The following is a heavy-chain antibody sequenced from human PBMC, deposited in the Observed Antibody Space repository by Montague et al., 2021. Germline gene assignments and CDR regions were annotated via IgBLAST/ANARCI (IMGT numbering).Heavy chain of an antibody. CDR1: GFTFSSFG. Sequence: SLRLSCAASGFTFSSFGMNWVRQAPGKGLEWVSYITSSSSTKDYADSVKGRFTISRDNAKNSLYLQMNSLRDEDTAVYYCARGRGYCQGYWGQGTLVTVSS. V-gene: IGHV3-48*02. D-gene: IGHD5-18*01. CDR2: ITSSSSTK. CDR3: ARGRGYCQGY. J-gene: IGHJ4*02.